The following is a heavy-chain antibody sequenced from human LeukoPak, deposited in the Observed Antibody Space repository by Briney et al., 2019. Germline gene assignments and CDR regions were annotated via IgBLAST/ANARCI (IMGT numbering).Heavy chain of an antibody. Sequence: SQTLSLTCTVSGGSISSGDYYWSWLRQPPGKGLEWIGYIYYSGSTYYNPSLKSRVTISVDTSKNQFSLKLSSVTAADTAVYYCAREVVMYYFDYWGQGTLVTVSS. CDR1: GGSISSGDYY. D-gene: IGHD4-23*01. V-gene: IGHV4-30-4*01. J-gene: IGHJ4*02. CDR2: IYYSGST. CDR3: AREVVMYYFDY.